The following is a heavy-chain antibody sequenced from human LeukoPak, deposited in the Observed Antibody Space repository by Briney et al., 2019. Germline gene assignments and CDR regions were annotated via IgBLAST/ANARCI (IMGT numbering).Heavy chain of an antibody. CDR1: GYTFTSCY. D-gene: IGHD4-17*01. CDR3: ARELGDYGDYVDAFDI. CDR2: INPSGGST. V-gene: IGHV1-46*01. Sequence: GASVKVSCKASGYTFTSCYMHWVRQAPGQGLEWMGIINPSGGSTSYAQKFQGRVTMTRDTSTSTVYMELSSLRSEDTAVYYCARELGDYGDYVDAFDIWGQGTMVTVSS. J-gene: IGHJ3*02.